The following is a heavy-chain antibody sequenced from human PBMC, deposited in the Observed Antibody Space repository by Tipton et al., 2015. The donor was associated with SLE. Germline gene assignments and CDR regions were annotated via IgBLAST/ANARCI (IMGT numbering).Heavy chain of an antibody. Sequence: QLVQSGAEVKKPGASVKVSCKASGGTFSSYTISWVRQAPGQGLEWMGRIIPILGIANYAQKFQGRVTMTTDTSTSTAYMELRSLRSDDTAVYYCARRDRRLFQHWGQGTLVTVSS. CDR3: ARRDRRLFQH. CDR1: GGTFSSYT. D-gene: IGHD1-14*01. J-gene: IGHJ1*01. V-gene: IGHV1-69*09. CDR2: IIPILGIA.